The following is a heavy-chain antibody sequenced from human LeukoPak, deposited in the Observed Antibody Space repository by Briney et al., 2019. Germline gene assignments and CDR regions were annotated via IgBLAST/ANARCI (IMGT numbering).Heavy chain of an antibody. D-gene: IGHD4-17*01. CDR1: GGSISSSSYY. CDR3: ARPNDYGDDY. Sequence: PSETLSLTCTVSGGSISSSSYYWGWIRQPPGKGLEWIGDISHVGFTNYNPSLKSRVTISVDTSTNQFSLKLNSVTAADTAVYYCARPNDYGDDYWGQGTLVTVSS. J-gene: IGHJ4*02. V-gene: IGHV4-39*07. CDR2: ISHVGFT.